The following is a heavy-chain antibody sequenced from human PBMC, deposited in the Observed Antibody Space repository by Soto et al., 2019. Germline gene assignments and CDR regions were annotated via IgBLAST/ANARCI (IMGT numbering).Heavy chain of an antibody. CDR3: TRDRLDFETYYYDSSGYPSLDY. D-gene: IGHD3-22*01. V-gene: IGHV3-49*03. CDR2: ISLSGSTI. Sequence: PGGRFGPSFAPSELASRDYVMNWFRRSPGKGLEWVSYISLSGSTIYYAASVKGRFTISRDDSKSIAYLQMNSLKTEDTAVYYCTRDRLDFETYYYDSSGYPSLDYWRQGNLVTGSS. CDR1: ELASRDYV. J-gene: IGHJ4*02.